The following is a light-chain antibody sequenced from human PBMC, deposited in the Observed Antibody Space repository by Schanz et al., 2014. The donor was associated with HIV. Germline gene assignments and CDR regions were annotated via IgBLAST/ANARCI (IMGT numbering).Light chain of an antibody. Sequence: QSALTQPPSASGSPGQSVTISCTGTSGDVGGYDYVSWYQQHPGKAPKLLISERTKRPSGVPDRFSGSKSGNTASLTISGLQAEDEADYYCGSITATGAWVFGGGTKLTVL. V-gene: IGLV2-8*01. CDR1: SGDVGGYDY. CDR2: ERT. J-gene: IGLJ3*02. CDR3: GSITATGAWV.